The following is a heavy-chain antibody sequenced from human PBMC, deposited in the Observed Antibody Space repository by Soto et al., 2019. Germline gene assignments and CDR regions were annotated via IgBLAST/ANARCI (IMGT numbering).Heavy chain of an antibody. CDR1: GYTLTGYY. Sequence: ASVKVSCKASGYTLTGYYMHWVRQAPGQGLEWMGWINPNSGGTNYAQKFQGRVTMTRDTSISTAYMELSRLRSDDTAVYYCAAMGSYYYYGMDVWGQGTTVTVSS. CDR3: AAMGSYYYYGMDV. D-gene: IGHD5-18*01. CDR2: INPNSGGT. V-gene: IGHV1-2*02. J-gene: IGHJ6*02.